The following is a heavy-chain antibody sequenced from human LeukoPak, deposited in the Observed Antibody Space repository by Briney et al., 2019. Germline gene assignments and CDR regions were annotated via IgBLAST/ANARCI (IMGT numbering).Heavy chain of an antibody. D-gene: IGHD3-16*02. CDR2: ISYDGSNK. J-gene: IGHJ4*02. V-gene: IGHV3-30*03. CDR3: ARNSQYDYIWGSYREYFDY. Sequence: PGGSLRLSCAASGFTFSSYGMYWVRQAPGEGLEWVAVISYDGSNKYYADSVKGRFTISRDNSKNTLYLQMNSLRAEDTAVYYCARNSQYDYIWGSYREYFDYWGQGTLVTVSS. CDR1: GFTFSSYG.